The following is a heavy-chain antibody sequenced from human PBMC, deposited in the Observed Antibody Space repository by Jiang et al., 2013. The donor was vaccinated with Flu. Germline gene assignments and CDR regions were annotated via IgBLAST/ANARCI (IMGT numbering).Heavy chain of an antibody. D-gene: IGHD2-2*01. J-gene: IGHJ4*02. CDR2: IYHSGST. V-gene: IGHV4-38-2*01. Sequence: GPGLVKPSETLSLTCAVSGYSISSGYYWGWIRQPPGKGLEWIGSIYHSGSTYYNPSLKSRVTISVDTSKNQFSLKLSSVTAADTAVYYCIRILSSTRSFDYWGQGTLVTVSS. CDR3: IRILSSTRSFDY. CDR1: GYSISSGYY.